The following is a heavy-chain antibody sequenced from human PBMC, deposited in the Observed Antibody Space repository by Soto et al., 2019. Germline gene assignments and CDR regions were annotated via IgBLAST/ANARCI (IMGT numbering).Heavy chain of an antibody. J-gene: IGHJ6*02. CDR1: GFTFSSYE. V-gene: IGHV3-48*03. CDR3: ARVDNGDYVYYYYGMDV. CDR2: ISSSGSTI. Sequence: LRLSCAASGFTFSSYEMNRVRQAPGKGLEWVSYISSSGSTIYYADSVKGRFTISRDNANNSLYLQMNSLRAEDTAVYYCARVDNGDYVYYYYGMDVWGQGTTVTVSS. D-gene: IGHD4-17*01.